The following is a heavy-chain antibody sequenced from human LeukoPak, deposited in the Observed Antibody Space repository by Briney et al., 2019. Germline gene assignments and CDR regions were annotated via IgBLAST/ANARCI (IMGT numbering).Heavy chain of an antibody. CDR2: ISRSGNYT. Sequence: GGSLRLSCAASGFTFTSYYMNWVRQAPGKGLEWVSSISRSGNYTYHADSLKGRFTISRDNAKNSLHLQMNSLRAEDTAVYYCTRVSYADGGYFDYWGQGTLVTVSS. J-gene: IGHJ4*02. V-gene: IGHV3-21*01. CDR1: GFTFTSYY. CDR3: TRVSYADGGYFDY. D-gene: IGHD3-16*01.